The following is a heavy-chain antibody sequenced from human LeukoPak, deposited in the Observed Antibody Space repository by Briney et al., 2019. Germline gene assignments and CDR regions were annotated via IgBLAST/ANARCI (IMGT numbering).Heavy chain of an antibody. CDR3: AKYGPQDSGSSHFDY. Sequence: GGSLRLSCAASGFTFSSYGMHWVRQAPGKGLEWVAVISYDGSNKYYADSVKGRFTTSRDNSKNTLFLQINSLRAEDTAIYYCAKYGPQDSGSSHFDYWGQGALVTVSS. CDR2: ISYDGSNK. J-gene: IGHJ4*02. D-gene: IGHD1-26*01. CDR1: GFTFSSYG. V-gene: IGHV3-33*05.